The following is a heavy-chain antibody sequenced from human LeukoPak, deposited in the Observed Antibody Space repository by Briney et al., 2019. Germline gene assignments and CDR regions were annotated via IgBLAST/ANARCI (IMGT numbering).Heavy chain of an antibody. V-gene: IGHV3-23*01. J-gene: IGHJ4*02. D-gene: IGHD6-13*01. CDR2: ISGSGGST. CDR1: GFTFSSYA. Sequence: GGSLRLSCAASGFTFSSYAMSWARQAPGKGLEWVSAISGSGGSTYYADSVKGRFTISRDNSKNTLYLQMNSLRAEPTAVYYSVQDRAKRADSSSWYDYWGQGTLVTVSS. CDR3: VQDRAKRADSSSWYDY.